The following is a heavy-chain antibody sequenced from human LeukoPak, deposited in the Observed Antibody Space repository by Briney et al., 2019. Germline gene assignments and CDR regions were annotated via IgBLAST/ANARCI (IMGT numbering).Heavy chain of an antibody. CDR2: IYYSGSA. CDR1: GGSISNSSYY. Sequence: SETLSLTCTVSGGSISNSSYYWGWIRQPPGKGLEWIGSIYYSGSAYYNPSLKSRVTISVETSKNQFSLKLSSVTAADTAVYYCASHSSYVSPFRSWGRGPLVTVSP. J-gene: IGHJ5*02. CDR3: ASHSSYVSPFRS. D-gene: IGHD3-10*02. V-gene: IGHV4-39*01.